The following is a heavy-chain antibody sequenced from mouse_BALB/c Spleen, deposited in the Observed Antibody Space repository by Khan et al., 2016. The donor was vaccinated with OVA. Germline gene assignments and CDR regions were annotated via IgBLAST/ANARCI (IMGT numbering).Heavy chain of an antibody. CDR2: IWSDGGT. V-gene: IGHV2-6*02. CDR3: ATPSSFSYAIDY. CDR1: GFSLTNYG. D-gene: IGHD1-1*01. J-gene: IGHJ4*01. Sequence: QVQLKESGPGLVAPSQSLSITCTVSGFSLTNYGVHWVHQPPGKGLEWLVVIWSDGGTTYNSTLKSRLSISKDKSKSQVFLKMNSLQTDDTAMYXCATPSSFSYAIDYWGPGTSVTVSS.